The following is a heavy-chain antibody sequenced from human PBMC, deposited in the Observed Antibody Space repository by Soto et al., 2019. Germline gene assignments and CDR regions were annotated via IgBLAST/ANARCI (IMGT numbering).Heavy chain of an antibody. D-gene: IGHD6-25*01. J-gene: IGHJ4*02. CDR1: VFTFSSYA. CDR2: ISGSGGST. V-gene: IGHV3-23*01. Sequence: GGSLRLSCASSVFTFSSYAMSWVRQAPGKGLEWVSAISGSGGSTYYADSVKGRFTISRDNSKNTLYLQMNSLRAEDTAVYYCGGDSSGDRFDYWGQGTLVTVSS. CDR3: GGDSSGDRFDY.